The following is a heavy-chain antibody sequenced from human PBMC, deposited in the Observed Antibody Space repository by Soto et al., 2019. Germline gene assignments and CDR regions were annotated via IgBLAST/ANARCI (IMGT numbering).Heavy chain of an antibody. J-gene: IGHJ5*02. CDR3: ARSSRQQLCDWFDP. V-gene: IGHV3-30-3*01. CDR1: GFTFSTYA. CDR2: ISYDGTNK. Sequence: GGSLRLSCAASGFTFSTYAMHWVRQAPGQGLEWVAVISYDGTNKYYADSVKGRFTISRDNSKNTLYLQMNSLRPEDTAVYYCARSSRQQLCDWFDPWGQGILVTVSS. D-gene: IGHD6-13*01.